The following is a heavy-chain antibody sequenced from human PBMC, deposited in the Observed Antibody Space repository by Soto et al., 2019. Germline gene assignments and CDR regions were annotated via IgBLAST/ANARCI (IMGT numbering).Heavy chain of an antibody. CDR2: INPYNGNT. CDR3: ARDRWSGSYLPGDLQY. Sequence: QVQLVQSGPEVKKPGASVRVSCKASGYTFANYAFSWVRQAPGQGLEWMGWINPYNGNTIYAQKLQGRVTMTTDTSTNTAYMDLRRLSFDDTAVYYCARDRWSGSYLPGDLQYWGQGTLVTVSS. D-gene: IGHD1-26*01. V-gene: IGHV1-18*04. CDR1: GYTFANYA. J-gene: IGHJ4*02.